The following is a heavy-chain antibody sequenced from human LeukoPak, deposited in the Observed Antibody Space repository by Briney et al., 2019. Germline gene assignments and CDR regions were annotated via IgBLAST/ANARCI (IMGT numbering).Heavy chain of an antibody. D-gene: IGHD3-22*01. CDR3: ARDRIVVAQDAFDI. V-gene: IGHV3-21*01. CDR2: ISSSSSYI. Sequence: GGSLRLSCAASGFTFSSYSMNWVRQAPGKGLEWVSSISSSSSYIYYADSVKGRFTISRDNVKNSLYLQMNSLRAEDTAVYYCARDRIVVAQDAFDIWGQGTMVTVSS. J-gene: IGHJ3*02. CDR1: GFTFSSYS.